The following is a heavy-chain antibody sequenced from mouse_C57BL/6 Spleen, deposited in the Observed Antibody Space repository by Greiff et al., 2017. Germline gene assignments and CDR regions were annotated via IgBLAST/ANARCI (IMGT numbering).Heavy chain of an antibody. CDR3: AREGGLRRAWFAY. CDR2: IYPGDGDT. D-gene: IGHD2-2*01. V-gene: IGHV1-82*01. J-gene: IGHJ3*01. Sequence: VKLQQSGPELVKPGASVKISCKASGYAFSSSWLNWVKQRPGKGLEWIGRIYPGDGDTNYNGKFKGKATLTADKSSSTAYMQLSSLTSEDSAVYFCAREGGLRRAWFAYWGQGTLVTVSA. CDR1: GYAFSSSW.